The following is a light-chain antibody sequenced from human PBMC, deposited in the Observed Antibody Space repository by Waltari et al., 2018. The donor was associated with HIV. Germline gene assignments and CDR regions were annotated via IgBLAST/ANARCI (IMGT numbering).Light chain of an antibody. CDR2: DAS. CDR3: QQFMSLPLT. V-gene: IGKV1-33*01. CDR1: EDIVTF. J-gene: IGKJ2*01. Sequence: DIQMSQSPSSLSASMNDKITITCQANEDIVTFLNWYQQKPGKAPKLLIYDASKLQSGIPSRCSGSGSGTLYSLTITSPRPEDAAIYYCQQFMSLPLTFGQGTKLDIK.